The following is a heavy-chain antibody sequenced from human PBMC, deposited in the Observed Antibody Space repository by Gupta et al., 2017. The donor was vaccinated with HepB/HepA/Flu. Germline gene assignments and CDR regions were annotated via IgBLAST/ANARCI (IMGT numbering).Heavy chain of an antibody. CDR2: ISSNGGST. D-gene: IGHD6-13*01. Sequence: EVQLVESGGGLVQPGGSLRLSCAASGFTFSSYAMHWVRQAPGKGLEYVSAISSNGGSTYYANSVKGRFTISRDNSKNTLYLQMGSLRAEDMAVYYCARARLSSSWNYYYYYGMDVWGQGTTVTVSS. J-gene: IGHJ6*02. V-gene: IGHV3-64*01. CDR1: GFTFSSYA. CDR3: ARARLSSSWNYYYYYGMDV.